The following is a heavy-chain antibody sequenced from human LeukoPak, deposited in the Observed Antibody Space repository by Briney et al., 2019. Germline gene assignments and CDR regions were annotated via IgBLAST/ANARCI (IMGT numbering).Heavy chain of an antibody. CDR1: GGSFSGYY. D-gene: IGHD3-3*01. CDR2: INHSGST. V-gene: IGHV4-34*01. Sequence: SETLSLTCAVYGGSFSGYYWSWIRQPPGKGLEWIGEINHSGSTNYNPSLKSRVTMSIDTSKNQFSLKLSSVTAADTAVYYCARGYYDFWSGYEVWFDPWGQGTLVTVSS. J-gene: IGHJ5*02. CDR3: ARGYYDFWSGYEVWFDP.